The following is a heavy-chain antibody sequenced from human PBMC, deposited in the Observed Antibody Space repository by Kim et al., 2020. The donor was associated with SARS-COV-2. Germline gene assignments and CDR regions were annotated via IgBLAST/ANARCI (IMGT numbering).Heavy chain of an antibody. J-gene: IGHJ4*02. V-gene: IGHV4-34*01. D-gene: IGHD3-22*01. Sequence: TPSLKSRVTISVDTSKNQFSLKLSSVTAADTAVYYCARAADSSGYYSSGYWGQGTLVTVSS. CDR3: ARAADSSGYYSSGY.